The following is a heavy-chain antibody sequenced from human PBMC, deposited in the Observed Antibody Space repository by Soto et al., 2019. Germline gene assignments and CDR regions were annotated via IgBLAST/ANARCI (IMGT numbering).Heavy chain of an antibody. Sequence: SVKVSCKASGGTFSSYAISWVRQAPGQGLEWMGGIIPILGIANYAQKFQGRVTITADKSTSTAYMELSSLRSEDTAVYYCARAREIVGASWSGMDVWGQGTTVTVSS. CDR1: GGTFSSYA. J-gene: IGHJ6*02. V-gene: IGHV1-69*10. CDR3: ARAREIVGASWSGMDV. CDR2: IIPILGIA. D-gene: IGHD1-26*01.